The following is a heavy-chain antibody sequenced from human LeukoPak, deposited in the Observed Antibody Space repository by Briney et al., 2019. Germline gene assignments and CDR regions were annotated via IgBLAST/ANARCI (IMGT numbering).Heavy chain of an antibody. Sequence: ASVKLSCKASGGTFSSYAISWVRQAPGEGLEWMGGIIPIFGTTNYAKKFQDRVTITADKSTSKAYMQMSSLRSAGTHVYYYARVVGLTGYSSSLYSGYYYYMDVWGKGTTVTVSS. J-gene: IGHJ6*03. CDR1: GGTFSSYA. CDR2: IIPIFGTT. V-gene: IGHV1-69*06. D-gene: IGHD6-13*01. CDR3: ARVVGLTGYSSSLYSGYYYYMDV.